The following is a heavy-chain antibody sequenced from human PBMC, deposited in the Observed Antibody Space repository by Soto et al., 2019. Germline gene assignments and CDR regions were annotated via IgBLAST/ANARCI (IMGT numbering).Heavy chain of an antibody. V-gene: IGHV1-8*01. CDR1: GYTFTSYD. CDR3: ARDHSSGLYGPYYYYGMDV. D-gene: IGHD6-19*01. Sequence: QVQLVQSGAEVKKPGASVKVSCKASGYTFTSYDINWVRQATGQGLEWMGWMNPNSGNPGYAQKFQGRVNMTRNTSISTAYMELSSLRSEDTAVYYWARDHSSGLYGPYYYYGMDVWGQGTTVTVSS. J-gene: IGHJ6*02. CDR2: MNPNSGNP.